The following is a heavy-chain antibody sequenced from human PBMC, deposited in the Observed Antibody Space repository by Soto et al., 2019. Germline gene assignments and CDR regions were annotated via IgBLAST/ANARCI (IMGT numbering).Heavy chain of an antibody. D-gene: IGHD6-19*01. V-gene: IGHV1-18*01. CDR2: ISAYNGNT. J-gene: IGHJ4*02. CDR3: ARGRQWLDATSFDY. CDR1: GYTFTSYG. Sequence: GXSVKVSCNASGYTFTSYGISLVRQTPGQGLEWMGWISAYNGNTNYAQKLQGRVTMTTDTSTSTAYMELRSLRYDDTAVYYCARGRQWLDATSFDYWGQGTLVTVSS.